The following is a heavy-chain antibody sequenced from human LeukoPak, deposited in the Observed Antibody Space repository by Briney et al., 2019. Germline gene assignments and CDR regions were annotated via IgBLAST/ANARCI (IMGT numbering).Heavy chain of an antibody. V-gene: IGHV3-11*01. CDR3: ARDQYLDY. J-gene: IGHJ4*02. Sequence: GESLRLSCAASGFTFSDYYMTWLRQAPGKGLEWVSSISRGGNSIYYTDSVKGRFTISRDNAENSLYLQMNSLRAEDTAIYYCARDQYLDYRGQGTLVTVSS. CDR2: ISRGGNSI. CDR1: GFTFSDYY.